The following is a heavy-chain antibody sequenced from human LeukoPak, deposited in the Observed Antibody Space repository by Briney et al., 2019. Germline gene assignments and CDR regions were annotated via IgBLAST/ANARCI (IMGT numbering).Heavy chain of an antibody. CDR2: INPSGGST. V-gene: IGHV1-46*01. D-gene: IGHD2-15*01. Sequence: GASVKVSCKASGYTFPSYYMHWVRQAPGQGLEWMGIINPSGGSTSYAQKFRGRVTMTRDMSTSTVYMELSSLRSEDTAVYYCASNREGYCSGGSCYENWFDPWGQGTLVTVSS. CDR3: ASNREGYCSGGSCYENWFDP. J-gene: IGHJ5*02. CDR1: GYTFPSYY.